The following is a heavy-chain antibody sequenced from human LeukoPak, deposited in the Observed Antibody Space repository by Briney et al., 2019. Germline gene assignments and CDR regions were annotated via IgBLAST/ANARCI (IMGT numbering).Heavy chain of an antibody. D-gene: IGHD5-18*01. CDR2: MNPNSGNT. V-gene: IGHV1-8*01. CDR1: GYTFTSYD. CDR3: ARHDGYSYYMDV. Sequence: ASVKLSCKASGYTFTSYDINWVRQATAQGLEWMGWMNPNSGNTGYAQKFQGRVTMTRNTSISTAYMELSSLRSEDTAVYYCARHDGYSYYMDVWGKGTTVTVSS. J-gene: IGHJ6*03.